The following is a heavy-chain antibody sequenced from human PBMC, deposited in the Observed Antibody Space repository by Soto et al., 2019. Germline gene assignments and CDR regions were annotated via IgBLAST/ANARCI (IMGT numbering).Heavy chain of an antibody. Sequence: ASVKVSCKASGYTFTSYGISWVRQAPGQGLEWMGWISAYNGNTNYAQKLQGRVTMTTDTSTSTAYMELRSLRSDDTAVYYCARGIKGGSSWYDNYDYYMDVWGKGTTVTVSS. V-gene: IGHV1-18*01. D-gene: IGHD6-13*01. CDR1: GYTFTSYG. CDR2: ISAYNGNT. J-gene: IGHJ6*03. CDR3: ARGIKGGSSWYDNYDYYMDV.